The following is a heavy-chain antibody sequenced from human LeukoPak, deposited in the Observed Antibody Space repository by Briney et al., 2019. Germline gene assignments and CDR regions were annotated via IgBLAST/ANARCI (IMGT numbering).Heavy chain of an antibody. D-gene: IGHD3-16*01. CDR2: IKQDGTEK. CDR1: GFTFTTYW. CDR3: ARDRLGAEYDY. J-gene: IGHJ4*02. V-gene: IGHV3-7*01. Sequence: GGSLRLSCAASGFTFTTYWMSWARQAPGKGLEWVANIKQDGTEKYYVDSVKGRFTISRDNAKKSLYLEMNSLRAEDTAVYYCARDRLGAEYDYWGQGTLVTVSS.